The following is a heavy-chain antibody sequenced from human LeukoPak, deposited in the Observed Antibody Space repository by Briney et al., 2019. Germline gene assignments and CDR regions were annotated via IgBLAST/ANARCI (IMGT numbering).Heavy chain of an antibody. CDR2: IYPRDSDT. V-gene: IGHV5-51*01. CDR3: ASGGYGSNWSFGD. CDR1: GYSFTSYW. Sequence: GESLKISCKGSGYSFTSYWIGWVRQMPGKALEWMGIIYPRDSDTRYSPSFQGQVTISDDKSISTAYLQWSSLKASDTAVYYCASGGYGSNWSFGDWGQGTLVTVSS. D-gene: IGHD6-13*01. J-gene: IGHJ4*02.